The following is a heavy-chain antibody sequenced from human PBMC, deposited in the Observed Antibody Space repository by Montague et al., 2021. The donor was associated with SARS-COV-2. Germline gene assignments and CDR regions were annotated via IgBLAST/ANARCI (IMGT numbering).Heavy chain of an antibody. J-gene: IGHJ2*01. CDR3: ARGAPTITMILVVITGAGWYFDL. CDR2: IMHNRST. V-gene: IGHV4-34*01. Sequence: SETLSLTCAVPGVAFSGYYWGGIRPPPRKALEWVWGIMHNRSTNYNPSLKSRVSISVDTSKNQFSLKLSSVTAADTAVYYCARGAPTITMILVVITGAGWYFDLWGRGTLVTVSP. D-gene: IGHD3-22*01. CDR1: GVAFSGYY.